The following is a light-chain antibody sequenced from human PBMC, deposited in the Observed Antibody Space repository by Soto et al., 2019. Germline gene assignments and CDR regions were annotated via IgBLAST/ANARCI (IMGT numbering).Light chain of an antibody. J-gene: IGLJ1*01. CDR1: SSDVGGYNY. V-gene: IGLV2-14*01. Sequence: QSALTQPASVSGSPGQSITISCTGTSSDVGGYNYVSWYQQHPGKAPKLMIYEVSNRPSGVSNRFSGSKSGNTASLTISGLQAEDEADYYCSSYTSSSNYVFXTGTKVTVL. CDR2: EVS. CDR3: SSYTSSSNYV.